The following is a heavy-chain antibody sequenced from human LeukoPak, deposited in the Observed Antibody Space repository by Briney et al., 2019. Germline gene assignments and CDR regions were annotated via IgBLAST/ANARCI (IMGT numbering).Heavy chain of an antibody. CDR1: GFTLSSYW. J-gene: IGHJ3*02. D-gene: IGHD2-8*01. V-gene: IGHV3-74*01. CDR3: ASMNGHAFDI. CDR2: INSDGGST. Sequence: PGGSLRLSCAASGFTLSSYWMHWVRQAPGKGLVWVSGINSDGGSTRYADSVKGRFIITRDNAKNMLYLQMNSLRAEDTAVYYCASMNGHAFDIWGQGTRATVSS.